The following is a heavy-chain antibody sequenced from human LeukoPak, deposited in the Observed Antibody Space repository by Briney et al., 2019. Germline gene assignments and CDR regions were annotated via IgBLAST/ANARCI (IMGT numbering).Heavy chain of an antibody. CDR2: IYYSGST. CDR3: ARDMDLWVRYDFWSGHYGMDV. CDR1: GGSISSYY. V-gene: IGHV4-59*12. J-gene: IGHJ6*02. D-gene: IGHD3-3*01. Sequence: SETLSLTCTVSGGSISSYYWSWIRQPPGKGLEWIGYIYYSGSTYYNPSLKSRVTISVDTSKNQFSLKLSSVTAADTAVYYCARDMDLWVRYDFWSGHYGMDVWGQGTTVTVSS.